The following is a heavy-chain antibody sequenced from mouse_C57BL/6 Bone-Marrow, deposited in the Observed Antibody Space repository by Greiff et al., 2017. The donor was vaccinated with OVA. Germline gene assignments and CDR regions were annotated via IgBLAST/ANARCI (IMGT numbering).Heavy chain of an antibody. CDR1: GFSLTSYG. CDR2: IWSGGST. J-gene: IGHJ4*01. CDR3: ARGDWSYYYAMDY. Sequence: QVQLQQSGPGLVQPSQSLSITCTVSGFSLTSYGVHWVRQSPGKGLEWLGVIWSGGSTDYNAAFISRLSISKDNSKSQVFFKMNSLQADDTAIYYCARGDWSYYYAMDYWGQGTSVTVSS. D-gene: IGHD3-3*01. V-gene: IGHV2-2*01.